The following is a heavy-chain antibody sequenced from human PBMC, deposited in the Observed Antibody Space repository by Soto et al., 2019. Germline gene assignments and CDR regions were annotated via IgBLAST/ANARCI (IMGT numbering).Heavy chain of an antibody. CDR2: IIPIFGTA. CDR1: GGTFSSYA. V-gene: IGHV1-69*06. Sequence: SVKVSFKASGGTFSSYAISWARQAPGQGLEWMGGIIPIFGTANYAQKFQGRVTITADKSTSTAYMELSSLRSEDTAVYYCARDWGDSSGYYCYSWGQGTLVTVSS. D-gene: IGHD3-22*01. J-gene: IGHJ4*02. CDR3: ARDWGDSSGYYCYS.